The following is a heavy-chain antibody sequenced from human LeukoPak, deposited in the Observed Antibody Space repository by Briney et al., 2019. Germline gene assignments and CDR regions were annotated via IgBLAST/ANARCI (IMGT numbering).Heavy chain of an antibody. CDR2: VDPEDGET. Sequence: ASVKVSCKVSGYTFTDYYMHWVQQAPGKGLEWMGLVDPEDGETIYAEKFQGRVTITADTSTDTAYMELSSLRSEDTAVYYCATEASYYYDSSGYSSSFDYWGQGPVVTVSS. CDR3: ATEASYYYDSSGYSSSFDY. CDR1: GYTFTDYY. D-gene: IGHD3-22*01. J-gene: IGHJ4*02. V-gene: IGHV1-69-2*01.